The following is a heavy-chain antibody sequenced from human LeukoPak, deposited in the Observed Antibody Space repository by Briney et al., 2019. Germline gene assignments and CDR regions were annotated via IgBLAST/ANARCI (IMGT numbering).Heavy chain of an antibody. CDR2: IIPILGIA. D-gene: IGHD3-22*01. J-gene: IGHJ4*02. CDR3: ASRYYYDSSGYLRFDY. Sequence: ASVKVSCKASGGTFSSYAISWVRQAPGQGLEWMGRIIPILGIANYAQKFQGRVTITADKSTSTAYMELSSLRSEDTAVYYCASRYYYDSSGYLRFDYWGQGTLVTVSS. V-gene: IGHV1-69*04. CDR1: GGTFSSYA.